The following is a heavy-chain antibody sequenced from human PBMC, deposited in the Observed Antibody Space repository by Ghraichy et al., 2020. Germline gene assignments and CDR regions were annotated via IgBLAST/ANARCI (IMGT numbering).Heavy chain of an antibody. CDR1: GYTFTSYA. CDR2: INAGNGNT. CDR3: ARDGVVTYYYYGMDV. V-gene: IGHV1-3*01. J-gene: IGHJ6*02. D-gene: IGHD2-2*01. Sequence: ASEKVSCKASGYTFTSYAMHWVRQAPGQRLEWMGWINAGNGNTKYSQKFQGRVTITRDTSASTAYMELSSLRSEDTAVYYCARDGVVTYYYYGMDVWGQGTTVTVSS.